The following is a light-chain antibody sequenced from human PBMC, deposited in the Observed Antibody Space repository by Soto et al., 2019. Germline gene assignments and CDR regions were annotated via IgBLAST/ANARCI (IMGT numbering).Light chain of an antibody. J-gene: IGLJ1*01. CDR3: SSYTSSSRYV. CDR2: DVT. V-gene: IGLV2-14*01. CDR1: SSDVGDYNY. Sequence: QSVLTQPASVSGSPGQSITISCTGTSSDVGDYNYVSWYQQHPGKAPKFMIYDVTIRPSGVSNRFSGSKSGNTASLTISGLQAEDEADYYCSSYTSSSRYVFGTGTKFTV.